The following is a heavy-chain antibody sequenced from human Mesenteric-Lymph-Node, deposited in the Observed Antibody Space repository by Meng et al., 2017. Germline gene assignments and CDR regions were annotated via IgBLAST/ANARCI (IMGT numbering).Heavy chain of an antibody. Sequence: ASVKVSCKASGYTFTDYNIQWVRQAPGQGLEWLGWINPNSGGPKYAEKFQGRVTVTRDTSTSTVYMELSSLRSEDTAVYYCARAGGEWLLLIDYWGQGTLVTVSS. CDR1: GYTFTDYN. CDR3: ARAGGEWLLLIDY. CDR2: INPNSGGP. D-gene: IGHD3-22*01. J-gene: IGHJ4*02. V-gene: IGHV1-2*02.